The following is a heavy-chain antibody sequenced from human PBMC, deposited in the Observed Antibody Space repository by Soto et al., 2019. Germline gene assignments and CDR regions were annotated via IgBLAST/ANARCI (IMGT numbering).Heavy chain of an antibody. CDR3: AREADYDFWSGHTQPFDY. D-gene: IGHD3-3*01. V-gene: IGHV3-21*01. Sequence: GGSLRLSCAASGFTFSSYSMNWVRQAPGKGLEWVSSISSSSSYIYYADSVKGRFTISRDNAKNSLYLQMNSLRDEDTAVYYCAREADYDFWSGHTQPFDYWGQGTLVTVSS. J-gene: IGHJ4*02. CDR2: ISSSSSYI. CDR1: GFTFSSYS.